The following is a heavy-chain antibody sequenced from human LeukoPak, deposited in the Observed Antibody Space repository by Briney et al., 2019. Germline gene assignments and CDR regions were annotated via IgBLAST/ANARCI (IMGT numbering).Heavy chain of an antibody. Sequence: SETLSLTCTVSGYSISDGYYWGWIRQPPGKGLEWIGSLHHRGSTYYNPSLKSRVTTSVDTSTNQIFLKLSSVTAADTAVYYRTRDGYLIAGSRFDDWGQGTLVTVTS. D-gene: IGHD6-13*01. CDR3: TRDGYLIAGSRFDD. V-gene: IGHV4-38-2*02. J-gene: IGHJ4*02. CDR1: GYSISDGYY. CDR2: LHHRGST.